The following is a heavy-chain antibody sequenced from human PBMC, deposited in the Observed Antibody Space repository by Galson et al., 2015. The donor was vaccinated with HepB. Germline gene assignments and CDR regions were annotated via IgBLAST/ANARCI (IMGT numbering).Heavy chain of an antibody. V-gene: IGHV3-23*01. J-gene: IGHJ5*02. CDR3: AKGRASGKVDWFDP. Sequence: SLRLSCAASGFTFSSYALTWVRQAPGKGLEWVSSITGSGDGTYYADSVRGRFAISRDNSKNTLFLHVRSLTAEDTAVYYCAKGRASGKVDWFDPWGQGALVTVSS. CDR1: GFTFSSYA. CDR2: ITGSGDGT. D-gene: IGHD3-10*01.